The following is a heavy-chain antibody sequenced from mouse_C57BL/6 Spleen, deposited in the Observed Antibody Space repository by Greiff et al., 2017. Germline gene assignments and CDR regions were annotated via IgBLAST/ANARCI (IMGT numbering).Heavy chain of an antibody. CDR2: IHPNSGST. CDR1: GYTFTSYW. J-gene: IGHJ2*01. CDR3: ARSHYYGSSYVPDY. D-gene: IGHD1-1*01. Sequence: QVQLQQPGAELVKPGDSVKLSCKASGYTFTSYWMHWVKQRPGQGLEWIGMIHPNSGSTNYNEKLKSKATLTVDKSSSTAYMRLSSLTSEDSAVYYCARSHYYGSSYVPDYWGQGTTLTVSS. V-gene: IGHV1-64*01.